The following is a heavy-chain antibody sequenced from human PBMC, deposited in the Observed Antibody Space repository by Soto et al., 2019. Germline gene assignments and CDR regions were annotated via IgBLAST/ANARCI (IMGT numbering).Heavy chain of an antibody. Sequence: ASVKVSCKASGYTFTGYYMHWVRQAPGQGLEWMGWINPNSGGTNYAQKFQGWVTMTRDTSISTAYMELSRLRSDDTAVYYCARAPPSAAFGSFDYWGQGTRVTVSS. V-gene: IGHV1-2*04. J-gene: IGHJ4*02. CDR3: ARAPPSAAFGSFDY. D-gene: IGHD3-16*01. CDR2: INPNSGGT. CDR1: GYTFTGYY.